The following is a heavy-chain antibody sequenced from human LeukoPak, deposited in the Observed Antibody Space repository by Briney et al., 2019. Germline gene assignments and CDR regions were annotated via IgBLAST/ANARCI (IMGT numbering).Heavy chain of an antibody. CDR1: GLTFSIHW. CDR3: VGGDY. Sequence: SGGSLRLSCAASGLTFSIHWMNWVRQAPGKGLECVANINQDGSDKYYVDSVKGRFTISRDNTKNSLYLQMNSLRAGDTAVYYCVGGDYWGQGTLVTVSS. J-gene: IGHJ4*02. CDR2: INQDGSDK. V-gene: IGHV3-7*01.